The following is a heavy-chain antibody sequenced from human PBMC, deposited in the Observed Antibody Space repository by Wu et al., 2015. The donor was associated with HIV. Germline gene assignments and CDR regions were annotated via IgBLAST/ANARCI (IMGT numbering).Heavy chain of an antibody. D-gene: IGHD1-26*01. CDR3: ARVIVGPSKVGLARSYYMDV. CDR1: GYTFTTYG. CDR2: ISTYNDNT. Sequence: QVQLVQSGGEVKKPGASVKVSCKASGYTFTTYGVNWVRQAPGQGLEWVGWISTYNDNTHYTQKFQGRVAMTTDTSTSTAYMELRSLRSDDTAVYYCARVIVGPSKVGLARSYYMDVWGKGT. J-gene: IGHJ6*03. V-gene: IGHV1-18*01.